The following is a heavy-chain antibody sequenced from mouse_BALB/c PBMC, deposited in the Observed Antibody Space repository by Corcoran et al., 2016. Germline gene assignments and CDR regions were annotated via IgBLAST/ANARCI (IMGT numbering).Heavy chain of an antibody. CDR1: GFNIKDTY. CDR3: ARGYDYAMDY. D-gene: IGHD2-14*01. J-gene: IGHJ4*01. V-gene: IGHV14-3*02. CDR2: IDPANGNT. Sequence: EVQLQQSGAELVKPGASVKLSCTASGFNIKDTYMHWVKQRPEQGLEWIGRIDPANGNTKYDPKFQGKATIPADTSSNTAYLQLSSLTSEDTAVYYCARGYDYAMDYWGQGTSVTVSS.